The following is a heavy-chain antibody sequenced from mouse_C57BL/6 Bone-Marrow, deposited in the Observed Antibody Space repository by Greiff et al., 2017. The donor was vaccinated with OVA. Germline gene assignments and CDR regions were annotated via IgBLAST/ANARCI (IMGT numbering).Heavy chain of an antibody. CDR3: ASPDAY. CDR2: IDPSDSYT. J-gene: IGHJ3*01. CDR1: GYTFTSYW. Sequence: QVQLQQSGAELVRPGTSVKLSCKASGYTFTSYWMHWVKQRPGQGLEWIGVIDPSDSYTNYNQKFKGKATLTVDTSSSTAYMQLSSLTSEDSAVYYCASPDAYWGQGTLVTVSA. V-gene: IGHV1-59*01.